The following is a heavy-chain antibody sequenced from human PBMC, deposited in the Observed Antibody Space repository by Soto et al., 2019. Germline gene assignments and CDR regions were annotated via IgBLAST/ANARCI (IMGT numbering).Heavy chain of an antibody. CDR1: GYTFSSYG. CDR2: VSPYDGYT. J-gene: IGHJ6*02. CDR3: ARGGYYDSSGSRNYFYYGMNV. Sequence: ASVKGSCKASGYTFSSYGINWAGQAPGQGLEWLGWVSPYDGYTNYAQILQGRVSMTTDTSTKTAYMEVRSLRSDDTAVYYCARGGYYDSSGSRNYFYYGMNVWG. V-gene: IGHV1-18*01. D-gene: IGHD3-22*01.